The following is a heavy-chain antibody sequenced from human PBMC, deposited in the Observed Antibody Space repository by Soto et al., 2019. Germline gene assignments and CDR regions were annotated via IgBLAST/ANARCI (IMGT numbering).Heavy chain of an antibody. CDR2: ISSSSSTI. D-gene: IGHD3-22*01. Sequence: GGPLRLSCAASGFTFSIYSMNWVRQAPGKGLEWVSYISSSSSTIYYADSVKGRFTISRDNAKNSLYLQMNSLRAEDTAVYYCAGFYYDSSGYLPSPYYYYYGMDVWGQGTTVXVSS. CDR3: AGFYYDSSGYLPSPYYYYYGMDV. V-gene: IGHV3-48*04. CDR1: GFTFSIYS. J-gene: IGHJ6*02.